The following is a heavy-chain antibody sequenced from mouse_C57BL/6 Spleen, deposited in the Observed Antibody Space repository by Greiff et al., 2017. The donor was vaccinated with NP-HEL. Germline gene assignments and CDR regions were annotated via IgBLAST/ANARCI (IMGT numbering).Heavy chain of an antibody. D-gene: IGHD1-1*01. CDR1: GFTFSSYT. J-gene: IGHJ1*03. V-gene: IGHV5-9*01. CDR2: ISGGGGNT. Sequence: EVMLVESGGGLVKPGGSLKLSCAASGFTFSSYTMSWVRQTPEKRLEWVATISGGGGNTYYPDSVKGRFTISRDNAKNTLYLQMSSLRSEDTALYYCARCYYGSSRYFDVWGTGTTVTVSS. CDR3: ARCYYGSSRYFDV.